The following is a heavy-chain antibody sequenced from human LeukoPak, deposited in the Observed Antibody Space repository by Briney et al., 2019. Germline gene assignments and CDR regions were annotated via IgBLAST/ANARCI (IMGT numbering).Heavy chain of an antibody. J-gene: IGHJ3*02. Sequence: GGSLRLSCAASGFTFSSYGMSWVRQAPGKGLEWVSGISGSGGSTYYADSVKGRFTIPRDNSKNTLYLQMNSLRSDDTAVYYCARSGRVAPNFDWSHDAFDIWGQGTMVTVSS. CDR1: GFTFSSYG. V-gene: IGHV3-23*01. D-gene: IGHD3-9*01. CDR3: ARSGRVAPNFDWSHDAFDI. CDR2: ISGSGGST.